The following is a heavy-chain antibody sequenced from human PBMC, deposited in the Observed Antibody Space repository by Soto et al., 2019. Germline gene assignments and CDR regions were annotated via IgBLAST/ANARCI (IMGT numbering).Heavy chain of an antibody. J-gene: IGHJ5*01. CDR2: ISGTSSTI. Sequence: EAQLVESGGGVVQPGGSLRLSCAASGFTFSRDEMNWVRQAPGKGLEWGADISGTSSTIYYADYVSGRFTISKENATNTLFLQRDSLRDEDTAVYDCVREEQRGWFNHKHFDSWGQGTLVTVSS. V-gene: IGHV3-48*03. CDR3: VREEQRGWFNHKHFDS. CDR1: GFTFSRDE. D-gene: IGHD6-19*01.